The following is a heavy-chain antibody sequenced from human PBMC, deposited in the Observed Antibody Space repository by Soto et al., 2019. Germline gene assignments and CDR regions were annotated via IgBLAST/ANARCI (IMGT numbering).Heavy chain of an antibody. J-gene: IGHJ6*02. Sequence: GASVKVSCKASGYTFTSYDINWVRQATGQGLAWMGWMNPNSGNTGYAQKFQGRVTMTRNTSISTAYMELSSLRSEDTAVYYCARGYSGYDYHGYYYYGMDVWGQGTTVTVSS. D-gene: IGHD5-12*01. CDR2: MNPNSGNT. V-gene: IGHV1-8*01. CDR3: ARGYSGYDYHGYYYYGMDV. CDR1: GYTFTSYD.